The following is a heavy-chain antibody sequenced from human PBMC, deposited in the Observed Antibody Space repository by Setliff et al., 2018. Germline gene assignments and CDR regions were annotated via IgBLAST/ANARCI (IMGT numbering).Heavy chain of an antibody. J-gene: IGHJ3*01. CDR1: GYTFSNYW. CDR2: IYPGDSDT. CDR3: ATLGTVVVDAFDF. V-gene: IGHV5-51*01. Sequence: GESLKISCQGSGYTFSNYWIGWVRQMPGKGLEWMGVIYPGDSDTRYSPSFKGQVTVSADKSISTAYLQWSSLEASATAMYYCATLGTVVVDAFDFWGQGTRVTVSS. D-gene: IGHD2-15*01.